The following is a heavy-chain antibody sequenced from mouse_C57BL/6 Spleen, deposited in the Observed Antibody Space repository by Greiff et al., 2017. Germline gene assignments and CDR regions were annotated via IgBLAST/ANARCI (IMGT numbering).Heavy chain of an antibody. Sequence: VQRVESGAELVKPGASVKISCKASGYAFSSYWMNWVKQRPGKGLEWIGQIYPGDGDTNYNGKFKGKATLTADKSSSTAYMQLSSLTSEDSAVYFCARSFITTVVATDWYYDVWGTGTTVTVSS. V-gene: IGHV1-80*01. CDR1: GYAFSSYW. CDR2: IYPGDGDT. D-gene: IGHD1-1*01. J-gene: IGHJ1*03. CDR3: ARSFITTVVATDWYYDV.